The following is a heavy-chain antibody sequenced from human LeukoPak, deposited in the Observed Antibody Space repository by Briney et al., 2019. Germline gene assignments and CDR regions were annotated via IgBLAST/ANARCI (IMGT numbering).Heavy chain of an antibody. D-gene: IGHD4-17*01. V-gene: IGHV4-30-4*01. CDR3: ARVYGDYVERPNWFDP. CDR1: GGSISSGDYY. CDR2: IYYSGST. Sequence: SETLSLTCTVSGGSISSGDYYWSWIRQPPGKGLEWIGYIYYSGSTYYNPSLKSRVTISVDTSKNQFSLKLSSVSAADTAVYYCARVYGDYVERPNWFDPWGQGTLVTVSS. J-gene: IGHJ5*02.